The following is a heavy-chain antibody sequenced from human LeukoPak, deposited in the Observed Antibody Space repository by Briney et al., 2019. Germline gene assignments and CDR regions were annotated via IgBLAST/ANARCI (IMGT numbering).Heavy chain of an antibody. J-gene: IGHJ4*02. V-gene: IGHV4-31*03. CDR1: GGSISSGGYY. Sequence: NPSETLSLTCTVSGGSISSGGYYWSWIRQHPGKGLEWIGYIYYSGSTYYNPSLKSRVTISVDTSKNQFSLKLSSVTAADTAVYYCARVAVIKSAFDYWGQGTLVTVSS. CDR2: IYYSGST. D-gene: IGHD3-22*01. CDR3: ARVAVIKSAFDY.